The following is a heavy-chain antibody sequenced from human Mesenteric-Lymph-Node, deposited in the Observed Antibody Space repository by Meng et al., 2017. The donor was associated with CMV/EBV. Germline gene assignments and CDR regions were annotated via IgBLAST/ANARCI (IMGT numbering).Heavy chain of an antibody. V-gene: IGHV3-11*04. CDR3: AREHGTIFGVVTPDTFDI. D-gene: IGHD3-3*01. CDR1: GFTFSDYY. Sequence: GESLKISCAASGFTFSDYYINWIRQAPGKGLEWVSYIGSSGGNIYYADSVKGRFTISRDNAKNSLYLQMVSLRAEDTAVYYCAREHGTIFGVVTPDTFDIWGQGTMVTVSS. CDR2: IGSSGGNI. J-gene: IGHJ3*02.